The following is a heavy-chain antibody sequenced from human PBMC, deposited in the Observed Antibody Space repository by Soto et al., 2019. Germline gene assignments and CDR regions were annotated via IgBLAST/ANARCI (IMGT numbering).Heavy chain of an antibody. CDR1: GLTFDNAG. D-gene: IGHD4-17*01. CDR2: INWNGGSI. CDR3: VKSYSYGDYFFDWFDP. V-gene: IGHV3-20*01. Sequence: EVQLVESGGGVVRPGGSLRLSCAASGLTFDNAGMSWVRQVPGKGLEWVSGINWNGGSIGYADSVKGRFTISRDNAKNSLYLQLNSLRAEDTAFYHCVKSYSYGDYFFDWFDPWGQGTLVTVSS. J-gene: IGHJ5*02.